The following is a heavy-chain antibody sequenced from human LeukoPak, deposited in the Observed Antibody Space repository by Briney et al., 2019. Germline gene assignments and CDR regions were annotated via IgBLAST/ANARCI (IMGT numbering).Heavy chain of an antibody. V-gene: IGHV4-59*11. D-gene: IGHD4-17*01. J-gene: IGHJ3*02. CDR1: GGSISSHY. CDR2: ISYSGST. CDR3: ARDPTTVTKGSDI. Sequence: PSETLTLTCTVSGGSISSHYWTWIRQSPGKGLEWIGYISYSGSTNYNPSLKSRVTLSVDTSKNQFSLKLSSVTAADTAVYYCARDPTTVTKGSDIWGQGTTVTVSS.